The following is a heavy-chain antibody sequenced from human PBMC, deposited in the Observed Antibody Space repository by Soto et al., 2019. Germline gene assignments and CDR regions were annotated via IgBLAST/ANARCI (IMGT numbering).Heavy chain of an antibody. D-gene: IGHD3-22*01. Sequence: ASVKVSCKASGGPFSSYAISWVRQAPGQGLEWMGGIIPIFGTANYAQKFQGRVTITADESTSTAYMELSSLRSEDTAVYYCARTNYDSSGYYLWYYYYGMDVWGQGTTVTVSS. V-gene: IGHV1-69*13. CDR1: GGPFSSYA. CDR3: ARTNYDSSGYYLWYYYYGMDV. CDR2: IIPIFGTA. J-gene: IGHJ6*02.